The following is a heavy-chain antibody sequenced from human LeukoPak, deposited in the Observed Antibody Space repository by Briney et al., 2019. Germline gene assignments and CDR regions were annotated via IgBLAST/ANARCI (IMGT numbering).Heavy chain of an antibody. CDR3: ATDRVGYCSGGSCYGDEAMVDV. CDR1: GYTFTGYY. J-gene: IGHJ6*02. Sequence: ASVKVSCKASGYTFTGYYIHWVRQAPGKGLEWMGGFDPEDGETIYAQKFQGRVTMTEDTSTDTAYMELSSLRSEDTAVYYCATDRVGYCSGGSCYGDEAMVDVWGQGTTVTVSS. CDR2: FDPEDGET. V-gene: IGHV1-24*01. D-gene: IGHD2-15*01.